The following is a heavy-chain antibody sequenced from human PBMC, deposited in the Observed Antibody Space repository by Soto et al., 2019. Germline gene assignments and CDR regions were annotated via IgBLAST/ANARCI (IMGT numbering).Heavy chain of an antibody. J-gene: IGHJ3*02. V-gene: IGHV4-30-2*01. CDR1: GGSISSGGYS. Sequence: SETLSLTCAVSGGSISSGGYSWSWIRQPPRKGLEWIGYIYHSGSTYYNPSLKSRVTISVDRSKNQFSLKLSSVTAADTAVYYCARFAELIAVADDDAFDIWGQGTMVTVSS. D-gene: IGHD6-19*01. CDR3: ARFAELIAVADDDAFDI. CDR2: IYHSGST.